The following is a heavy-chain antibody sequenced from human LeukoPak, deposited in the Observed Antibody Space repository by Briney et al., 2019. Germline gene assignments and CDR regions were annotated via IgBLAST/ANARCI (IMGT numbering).Heavy chain of an antibody. J-gene: IGHJ3*02. V-gene: IGHV3-11*01. Sequence: PGGSLRLSCAASGFTFSDYYMSWIRQAPGKGLEWVSYISSSGSTIYYADSVKGRFTISRDNAKNSLYLQMNSLRAEDTAVYYCARGAVPSIVVVPAAYAFDIWGQGTMGTVSS. CDR3: ARGAVPSIVVVPAAYAFDI. CDR1: GFTFSDYY. D-gene: IGHD2-2*01. CDR2: ISSSGSTI.